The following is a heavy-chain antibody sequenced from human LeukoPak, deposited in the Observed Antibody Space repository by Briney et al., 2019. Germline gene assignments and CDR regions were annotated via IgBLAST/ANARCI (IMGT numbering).Heavy chain of an antibody. D-gene: IGHD1-20*01. V-gene: IGHV1-69*05. CDR3: ARDLGVTGSSYFDY. CDR1: GGTFSSYA. CDR2: IIPIFGTA. Sequence: GASVTVSCTASGGTFSSYAISWVRQAPGQGLEWMGGIIPIFGTANYAQKFQGRVTITTDESTSTAYMELSSLRSEDTAVYYCARDLGVTGSSYFDYWGQGTLVTVSS. J-gene: IGHJ4*02.